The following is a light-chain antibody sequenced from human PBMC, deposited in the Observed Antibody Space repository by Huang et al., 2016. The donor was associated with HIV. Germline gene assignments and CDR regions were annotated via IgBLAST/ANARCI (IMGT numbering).Light chain of an antibody. V-gene: IGKV3-15*01. CDR2: GAS. J-gene: IGKJ1*01. CDR1: QSVRGN. CDR3: QQYNNWPPWT. Sequence: EIVMTQSPATLSVSPGERATLSCRASQSVRGNLAWYQQKPGQAPRLLIYGASTRATGSPARFSGSGSGTEFTLTISSLQSEEFAVYYCQQYNNWPPWTFGQGTKVEIK.